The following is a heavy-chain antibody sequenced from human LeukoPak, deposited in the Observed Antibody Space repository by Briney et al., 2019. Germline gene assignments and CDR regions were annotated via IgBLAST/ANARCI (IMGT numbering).Heavy chain of an antibody. V-gene: IGHV3-74*01. J-gene: IGHJ4*02. D-gene: IGHD4-17*01. Sequence: GGSLRLSCAASGFTLSSYEMQWVRQAPGKGLVWVSRINSDGSRTGYADSVKGRFTISRDNAKNTLYLQMNSLRAEDTAIYYCARELPRAVTLDYWGQGTLVTVSS. CDR1: GFTLSSYE. CDR3: ARELPRAVTLDY. CDR2: INSDGSRT.